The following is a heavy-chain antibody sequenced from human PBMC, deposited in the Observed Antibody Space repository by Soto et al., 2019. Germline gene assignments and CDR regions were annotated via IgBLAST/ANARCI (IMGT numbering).Heavy chain of an antibody. CDR3: ARLYSSGRPDY. D-gene: IGHD6-19*01. V-gene: IGHV4-59*01. CDR1: GGSISSYY. J-gene: IGHJ4*02. Sequence: SESLSLTCTVSGGSISSYYWSWIRQAPGKGGEWIGYIYYSGSTNYNPSLKSRVTISVDTSKNQFSLNLSSVTAADTPFYYCARLYSSGRPDYGGQGMRVTVAS. CDR2: IYYSGST.